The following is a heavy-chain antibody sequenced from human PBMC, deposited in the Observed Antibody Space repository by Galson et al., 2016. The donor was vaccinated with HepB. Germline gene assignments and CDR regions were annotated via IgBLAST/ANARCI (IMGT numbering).Heavy chain of an antibody. CDR2: IIPMFGTA. Sequence: SVKVSCKASGGTFSTYAISWVRQAPGQGLEWMGGIIPMFGTADYAQKFQGRVAITADESTSTAYMELSSLRSEGTAVYYCARVEDVVAATPGLYYYGMDVWGQGTTVTVSS. J-gene: IGHJ6*02. CDR1: GGTFSTYA. CDR3: ARVEDVVAATPGLYYYGMDV. V-gene: IGHV1-69*13. D-gene: IGHD2-15*01.